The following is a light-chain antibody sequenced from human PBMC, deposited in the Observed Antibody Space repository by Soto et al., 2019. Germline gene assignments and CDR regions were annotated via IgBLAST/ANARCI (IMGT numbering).Light chain of an antibody. CDR3: QSYDSSLSGAV. CDR1: SSNIGAGYD. J-gene: IGLJ7*01. CDR2: GNS. V-gene: IGLV1-40*01. Sequence: VLTQPPSVSGAPGQRVTISCTGSSSNIGAGYDVHWYQQLPGTAPKLLIYGNSNRPSGVPDRFSGSKSGTSASLAITGLQAEDEADYYCQSYDSSLSGAVFGGGTQLTVL.